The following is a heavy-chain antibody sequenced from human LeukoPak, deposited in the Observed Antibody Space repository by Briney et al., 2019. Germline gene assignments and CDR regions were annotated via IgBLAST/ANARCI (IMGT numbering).Heavy chain of an antibody. V-gene: IGHV3-53*01. J-gene: IGHJ4*02. Sequence: GGSLRLSCAASGFTVSVNYMSWVRQAPGEGLEWVSVISSGGSTSYADSVKGRFTISKDNSKNTLYLQMNSLRAEDTAVYYCARDPSRGLYYFDHWGQGTLVTVSS. CDR2: ISSGGST. D-gene: IGHD3/OR15-3a*01. CDR1: GFTVSVNY. CDR3: ARDPSRGLYYFDH.